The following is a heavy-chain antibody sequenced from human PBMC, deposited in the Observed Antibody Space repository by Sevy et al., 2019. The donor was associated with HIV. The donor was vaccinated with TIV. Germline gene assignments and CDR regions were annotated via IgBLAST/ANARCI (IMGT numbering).Heavy chain of an antibody. Sequence: GGSLRLSCAASGFTFSSYSMNWVRQAPGKGLEWVSYISSSSSTIYYADSVKGRFTISRDNAKNSLYLQMNSLRAEDTAVYYCARVVYYGSVAHWGQGTLVTVSS. CDR1: GFTFSSYS. CDR2: ISSSSSTI. J-gene: IGHJ4*02. CDR3: ARVVYYGSVAH. D-gene: IGHD3-10*01. V-gene: IGHV3-48*01.